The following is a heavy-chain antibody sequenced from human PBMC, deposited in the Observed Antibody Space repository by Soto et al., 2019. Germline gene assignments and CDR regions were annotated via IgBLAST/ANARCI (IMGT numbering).Heavy chain of an antibody. CDR3: ASSASPDAY. J-gene: IGHJ4*02. CDR1: GFIFNSYS. V-gene: IGHV3-48*01. D-gene: IGHD1-26*01. Sequence: EVQLVESGGGLVQPGGSLRLSCVASGFIFNSYSMNWVRQAPGKGLEWISYINSGSTSVFYADSVKGRFSISRDNAKNSLSLQMISLRAEDTAVYYCASSASPDAYWGQGTLVTVSS. CDR2: INSGSTSV.